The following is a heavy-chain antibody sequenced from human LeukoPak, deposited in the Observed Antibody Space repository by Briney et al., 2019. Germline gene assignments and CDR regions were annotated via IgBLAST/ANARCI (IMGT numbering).Heavy chain of an antibody. CDR1: GGSISSGSYY. J-gene: IGHJ3*02. CDR2: IYTSGST. D-gene: IGHD3-3*01. Sequence: SQTLSLTCTVSGGSISSGSYYWSWIRQPAGKGLEWIGRIYTSGSTNHNPSLKSRVTISVDTSKNQFSLKLSSVTAADTAVYYCARDLGWLLAFDIWGQGTMVTVSS. V-gene: IGHV4-61*02. CDR3: ARDLGWLLAFDI.